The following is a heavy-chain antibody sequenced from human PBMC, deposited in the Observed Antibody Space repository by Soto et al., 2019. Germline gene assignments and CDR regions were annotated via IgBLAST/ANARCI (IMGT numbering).Heavy chain of an antibody. V-gene: IGHV2-5*02. CDR2: IYWDDDK. CDR1: GFSLSTSGVG. D-gene: IGHD1-26*01. J-gene: IGHJ4*02. CDR3: AHSSDPGRGIDY. Sequence: QITLKESGPTLVKPTQTLTLTCTFSGFSLSTSGVGVGWIRQPPGKALEWLALIYWDDDKRYSPSLKSRLTITKDTSKNQVVLSMTNMDPVDTATDYCAHSSDPGRGIDYWGQGTLVTVSS.